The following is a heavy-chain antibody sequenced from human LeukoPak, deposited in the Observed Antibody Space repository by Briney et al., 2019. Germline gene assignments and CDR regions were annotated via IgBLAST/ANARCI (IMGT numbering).Heavy chain of an antibody. Sequence: ASVKVSCKASGYTFTSYGISWVRQAPGQGLEWMGWISAYNGDTNYAQKFQGRVTMTTDTSTTTAYMELRSLRSDDTAVYYCASEGSYQLLWGVWGQGTTVTVSS. V-gene: IGHV1-18*01. J-gene: IGHJ6*02. CDR3: ASEGSYQLLWGV. CDR1: GYTFTSYG. CDR2: ISAYNGDT. D-gene: IGHD2-2*01.